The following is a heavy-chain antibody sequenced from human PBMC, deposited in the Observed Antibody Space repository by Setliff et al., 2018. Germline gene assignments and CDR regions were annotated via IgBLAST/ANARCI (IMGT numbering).Heavy chain of an antibody. V-gene: IGHV3-21*01. CDR1: GFTFSSYS. CDR3: ARHNYYGSGIDY. Sequence: PGGSLRLSCAASGFTFSSYSMNWVRQAPGKGLEWVSSISSSSSYIYYADSVKGRFTISRDNAKNSLYLQMNSLRAEDTAVYYCARHNYYGSGIDYWGQGTLVTVSS. J-gene: IGHJ4*02. D-gene: IGHD3-10*01. CDR2: ISSSSSYI.